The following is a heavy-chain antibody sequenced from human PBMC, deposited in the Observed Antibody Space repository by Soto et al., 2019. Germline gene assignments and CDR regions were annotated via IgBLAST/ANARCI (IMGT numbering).Heavy chain of an antibody. CDR1: GGSISRYY. V-gene: IGHV4-59*08. J-gene: IGHJ4*02. D-gene: IGHD4-17*01. Sequence: SETLSLTCTVSGGSISRYYWSWIRQPPGKGLEWIGYIYYSGSTNYNPSLKSRVTISVDTSKNQFSLKLSSVTAADTAVYYCARLLLSGYGDYYFDYWGQGTLVTVSS. CDR3: ARLLLSGYGDYYFDY. CDR2: IYYSGST.